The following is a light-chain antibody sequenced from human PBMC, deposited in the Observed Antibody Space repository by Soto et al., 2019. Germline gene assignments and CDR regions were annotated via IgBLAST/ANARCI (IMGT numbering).Light chain of an antibody. CDR1: SSDVGGYNY. CDR3: SSYTSSTTVV. Sequence: QPASVSGSPGQSITISCTGTSSDVGGYNYVSWYQQHPGKAPKLMIYDVSNRPSGVSNRFSGSKSGNTASLTISGLQAEDEADYYCSSYTSSTTVVFGGGTKLTVL. V-gene: IGLV2-14*01. CDR2: DVS. J-gene: IGLJ2*01.